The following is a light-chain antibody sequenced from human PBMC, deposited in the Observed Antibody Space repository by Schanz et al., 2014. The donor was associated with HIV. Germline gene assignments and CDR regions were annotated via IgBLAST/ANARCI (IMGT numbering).Light chain of an antibody. J-gene: IGKJ2*01. CDR1: QSINSW. V-gene: IGKV1-5*03. Sequence: DIQMTQSPSTLSASVRDRVTITCRASQSINSWLAWYQQQPGKAPKLLIYTASSLQSGVPSRFSGSGSGTEFTLTIDNLQPDDFATYFCQQYKTYPYTFGQGTKLEIK. CDR2: TAS. CDR3: QQYKTYPYT.